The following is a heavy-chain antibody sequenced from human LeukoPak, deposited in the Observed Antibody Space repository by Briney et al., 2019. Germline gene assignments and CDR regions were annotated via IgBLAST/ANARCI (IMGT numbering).Heavy chain of an antibody. J-gene: IGHJ4*02. V-gene: IGHV3-30*04. D-gene: IGHD3-10*01. CDR3: ARIMVRGVISDY. Sequence: GGSLRLSCTTSGFTFKTYTYHWVRQAPGKGLEWVALISFEGNKEYYADSVKGRFTISRDNAKNSLYLQMNSLRAEDTAVYYCARIMVRGVISDYWGQGTLVTASS. CDR1: GFTFKTYT. CDR2: ISFEGNKE.